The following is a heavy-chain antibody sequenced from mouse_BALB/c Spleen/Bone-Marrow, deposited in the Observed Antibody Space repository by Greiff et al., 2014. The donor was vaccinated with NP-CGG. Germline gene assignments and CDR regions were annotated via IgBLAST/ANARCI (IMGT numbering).Heavy chain of an antibody. CDR3: ARTTMITTGGYYAMDY. V-gene: IGHV1-87*01. Sequence: QVQLQQSGAELARPGASVKLSCKASGYTLTSYWMQWVKQRPGQGLEWIGATYPGDGDTRYTQKFKGKATLTADKSSSTAYMQLSSLASEDSAVYYCARTTMITTGGYYAMDYWGQGTSVTVSS. J-gene: IGHJ4*01. CDR1: GYTLTSYW. D-gene: IGHD2-4*01. CDR2: TYPGDGDT.